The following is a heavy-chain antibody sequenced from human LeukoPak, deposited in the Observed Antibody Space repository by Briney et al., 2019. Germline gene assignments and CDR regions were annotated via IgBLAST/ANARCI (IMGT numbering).Heavy chain of an antibody. J-gene: IGHJ4*02. Sequence: SETLSLTCTVSGGSISSSSYYWGWIRQPPGKGLEWIGNIFYSGTTYYNPSLKSRVTISVDTSKNQFSLKLSSVTAADTALYYCARGYYDDRSGYCLDYWGQGTLVTVSS. CDR1: GGSISSSSYY. D-gene: IGHD3-22*01. CDR3: ARGYYDDRSGYCLDY. CDR2: IFYSGTT. V-gene: IGHV4-39*07.